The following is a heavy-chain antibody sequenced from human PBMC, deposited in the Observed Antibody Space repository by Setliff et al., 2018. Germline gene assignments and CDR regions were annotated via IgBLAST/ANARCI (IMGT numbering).Heavy chain of an antibody. J-gene: IGHJ4*02. CDR1: GFTFSDYY. Sequence: GSLRLSCAASGFTFSDYYMNLIRQAPGKGLEWLSYISRGGSTIYYADSVKGRFIISRDNAKNSLFLEMDSLRGEDTAVYYCARVGYCSGPTCYPFDSWGQGNLVTVSS. CDR3: ARVGYCSGPTCYPFDS. V-gene: IGHV3-11*04. CDR2: ISRGGSTI. D-gene: IGHD2-2*01.